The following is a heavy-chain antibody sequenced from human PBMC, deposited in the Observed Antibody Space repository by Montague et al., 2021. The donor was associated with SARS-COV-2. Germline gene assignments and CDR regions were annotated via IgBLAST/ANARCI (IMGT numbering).Heavy chain of an antibody. V-gene: IGHV4-59*02. CDR1: GSSVRSYY. J-gene: IGHJ4*02. CDR3: ARENTVTTFGGPYYIDS. D-gene: IGHD4-17*01. Sequence: ETLSLTCIVAGSSVRSYYWSWIRQPPGKGLEWIGYIYDSGSTNYNPSLKSRVTISVDTSKNQFSLKLSSVTAADTAVYYCARENTVTTFGGPYYIDSWGQGTLVIVSS. CDR2: IYDSGST.